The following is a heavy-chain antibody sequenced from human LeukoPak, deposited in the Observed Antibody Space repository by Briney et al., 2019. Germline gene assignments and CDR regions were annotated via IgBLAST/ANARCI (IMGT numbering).Heavy chain of an antibody. CDR3: ARGYCSGGSCYSYYYYNYMDV. CDR2: INPNSGGT. D-gene: IGHD2-15*01. J-gene: IGHJ6*03. V-gene: IGHV1-2*02. Sequence: AASVKVSCKASGYTFTSYYMHWVRQAPGQGLEWMGWINPNSGGTNYAQKFQGRVTMTRDTSISTAYMELSRLRSDDTAVYYCARGYCSGGSCYSYYYYNYMDVWGKGTTVTVSS. CDR1: GYTFTSYY.